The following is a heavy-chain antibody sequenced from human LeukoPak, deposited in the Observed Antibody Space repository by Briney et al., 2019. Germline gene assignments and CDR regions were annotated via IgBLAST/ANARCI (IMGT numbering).Heavy chain of an antibody. CDR3: ARGSGGYHYDH. V-gene: IGHV4-59*01. CDR1: GGSISSYY. D-gene: IGHD3-22*01. CDR2: FFYSGST. Sequence: SSETLSLTCTVSGGSISSYYWSWIRQPPGKGLEWIGYFFYSGSTNYNPSLKSRVTISVHTSKNQFSLKLSSVTAADTAVYYCARGSGGYHYDHWGQGTLVTVSS. J-gene: IGHJ5*02.